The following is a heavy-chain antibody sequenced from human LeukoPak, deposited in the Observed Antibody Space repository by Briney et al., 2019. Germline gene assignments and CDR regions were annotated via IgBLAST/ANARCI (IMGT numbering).Heavy chain of an antibody. CDR2: IYPGDSDT. V-gene: IGHV5-51*01. CDR3: ARTDSGVRYFDWLSDAFDI. CDR1: GYSFTSYW. J-gene: IGHJ3*02. Sequence: GESLKISCKGSGYSFTSYWIGWVRQMPGKGLEWMGIIYPGDSDTRYSPSFQGQVTISADKSISTAYLQWSSLKASDTAMYYCARTDSGVRYFDWLSDAFDIWGQGTMVTVSS. D-gene: IGHD3-9*01.